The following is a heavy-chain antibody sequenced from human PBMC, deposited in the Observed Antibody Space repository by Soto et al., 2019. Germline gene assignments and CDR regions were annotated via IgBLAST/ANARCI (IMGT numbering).Heavy chain of an antibody. Sequence: QVQLQESGPGLVKPSGTLSLTCAVSGGSISSSNWWSGVRQPPGKGLEWIGEIYHSGSTNYNPSLKSRVTISVDKSKNQFSLKLSSVTAADTAVYYCAREGHGEYSSSSGYFDYWGQGTLVTVSS. CDR3: AREGHGEYSSSSGYFDY. D-gene: IGHD6-6*01. J-gene: IGHJ4*02. CDR1: GGSISSSNW. V-gene: IGHV4-4*02. CDR2: IYHSGST.